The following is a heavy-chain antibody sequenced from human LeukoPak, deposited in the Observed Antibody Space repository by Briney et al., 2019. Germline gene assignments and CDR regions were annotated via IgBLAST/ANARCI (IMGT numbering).Heavy chain of an antibody. CDR1: GFTFSSYS. Sequence: PGGSLRLSCAASGFTFSSYSMNWVRQAPGKGLEWIGSIHNSGQTYHNPSLKSRITISVDTSKNQFSLKLGSVTAADTAVYYCARVPHCDSNGCYDGGRYCEHWGQGALVTVSS. CDR2: IHNSGQT. D-gene: IGHD3-22*01. CDR3: ARVPHCDSNGCYDGGRYCEH. J-gene: IGHJ4*02. V-gene: IGHV4-59*08.